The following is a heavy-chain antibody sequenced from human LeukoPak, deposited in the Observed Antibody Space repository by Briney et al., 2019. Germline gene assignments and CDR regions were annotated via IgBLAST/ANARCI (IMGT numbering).Heavy chain of an antibody. CDR2: IYHTGST. CDR3: AKAPYGMDV. Sequence: SGTLSLTCAVSGGSISSSNWWTWVRQPPGKGLEWIGEIYHTGSTNYNPSLKSRVTMSIDKSKNQFSLKLSSVTAADAAVYYCAKAPYGMDVWGQGTTVTVSS. J-gene: IGHJ6*02. V-gene: IGHV4-4*02. CDR1: GGSISSSNW.